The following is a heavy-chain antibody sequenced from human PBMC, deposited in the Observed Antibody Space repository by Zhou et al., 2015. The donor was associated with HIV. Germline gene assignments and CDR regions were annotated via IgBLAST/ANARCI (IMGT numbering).Heavy chain of an antibody. CDR3: AKDLGRFSTDY. CDR1: GYRFSDYY. CDR2: INPSGTST. D-gene: IGHD3-16*01. Sequence: QVQLVQSGAEVKKPGASVKVSCKASGYRFSDYYMHWVRQAPGQGLEWLGLINPSGTSTTYAQMFQGRVTMTRDTSTSTVYLEVSSLRSEDTAVYYCAKDLGRFSTDYWGQGTLVIVSS. V-gene: IGHV1-46*01. J-gene: IGHJ4*02.